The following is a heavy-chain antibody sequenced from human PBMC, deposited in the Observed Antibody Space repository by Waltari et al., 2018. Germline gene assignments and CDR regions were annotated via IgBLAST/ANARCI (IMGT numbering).Heavy chain of an antibody. V-gene: IGHV4-39*07. CDR1: GGSISSSSYY. J-gene: IGHJ4*02. CDR3: ARKAAAGRFDY. CDR2: IYYSGST. Sequence: QLQLQESGPGLVKPSETLSLTCTVSGGSISSSSYYWGWLRQPPGKGLEWIGSIYYSGSTDYNPALKSRVTISVDTSKNQFSLKLSSVTAADTAVYYCARKAAAGRFDYWGQGTLVTVSS. D-gene: IGHD6-13*01.